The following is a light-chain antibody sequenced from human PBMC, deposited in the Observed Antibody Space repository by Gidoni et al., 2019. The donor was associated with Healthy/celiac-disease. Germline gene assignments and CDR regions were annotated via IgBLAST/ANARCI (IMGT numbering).Light chain of an antibody. J-gene: IGKJ4*01. CDR2: GAS. CDR1: QSVSSSY. CDR3: QQYGSSPLT. V-gene: IGKV3-20*01. Sequence: EIVLTQSPATLSLSPAERATLPRRASQSVSSSYLAWYQQKPGQAPRLLIYGASSRATGIPDRFSGSGSGTDFTLTISRLEPEDFAVYYCQQYGSSPLTFGGGTKVEIK.